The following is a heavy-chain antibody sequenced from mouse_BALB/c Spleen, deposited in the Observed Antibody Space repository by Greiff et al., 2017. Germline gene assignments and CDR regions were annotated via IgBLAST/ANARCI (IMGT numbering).Heavy chain of an antibody. J-gene: IGHJ4*01. V-gene: IGHV5-6*03. CDR1: GFTFSSYG. CDR3: ARVPLD. CDR2: ISSGGSYT. Sequence: EVMLVESGGGLVKPGGSLKLSCAASGFTFSSYGMSWVRQTPDKRLEWVATISSGGSYTYYPDSVKGRFTISRDNAKNTLYLQMSSLKSEDTAMYYCARVPLDWGQGTSVTVSS.